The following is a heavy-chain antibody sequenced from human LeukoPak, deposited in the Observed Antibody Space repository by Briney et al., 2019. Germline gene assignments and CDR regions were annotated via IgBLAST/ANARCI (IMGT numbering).Heavy chain of an antibody. CDR2: MWYDGSNK. CDR1: GFTFRNSW. CDR3: ARGLPPVMKYYFDY. J-gene: IGHJ4*02. V-gene: IGHV3-33*08. D-gene: IGHD4-11*01. Sequence: GGSLRLSCAASGFTFRNSWMSWVRQAPGKGLEWVAVMWYDGSNKYYADSVKGRFTISRDDSKNTLYLQMNSLRAEDTAMYYCARGLPPVMKYYFDYWGQGTLVTVSS.